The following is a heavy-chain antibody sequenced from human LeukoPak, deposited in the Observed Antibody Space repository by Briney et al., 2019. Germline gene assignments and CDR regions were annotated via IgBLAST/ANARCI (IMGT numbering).Heavy chain of an antibody. CDR1: GGSISTSDRY. V-gene: IGHV4-39*01. CDR2: IYYSGIT. CDR3: ARHQEAMVRGVLYYMDV. Sequence: SETLSLTCTVSGGSISTSDRYWGWIRQPPGKGLEWIGSIYYSGITYRNPSLKSRVTISVDTSKNQFSLRLSSVTAADTAVYYCARHQEAMVRGVLYYMDVWGKGTTVTISS. J-gene: IGHJ6*03. D-gene: IGHD3-10*01.